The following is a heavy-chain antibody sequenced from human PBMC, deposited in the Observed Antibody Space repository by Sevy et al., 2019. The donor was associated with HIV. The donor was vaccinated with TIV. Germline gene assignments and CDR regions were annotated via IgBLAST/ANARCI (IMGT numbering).Heavy chain of an antibody. D-gene: IGHD2-2*02. V-gene: IGHV5-51*01. J-gene: IGHJ3*02. CDR1: GDIFPTYW. CDR3: ARLIKDCSGDTCYTRHGFDI. Sequence: GESLKISCRGSGDIFPTYWIGWVRQKPGKGLEWMGIIYPGDSDAKYSPSFQGQVIISVDKSIGTAYLQWSSLKASDTAIYYCARLIKDCSGDTCYTRHGFDIWGQGTMVTVSS. CDR2: IYPGDSDA.